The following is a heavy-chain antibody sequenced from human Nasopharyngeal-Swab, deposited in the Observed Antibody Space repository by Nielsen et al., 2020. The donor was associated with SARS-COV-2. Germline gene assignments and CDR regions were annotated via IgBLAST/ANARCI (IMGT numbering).Heavy chain of an antibody. CDR1: GFTFSNYR. J-gene: IGHJ4*02. D-gene: IGHD2/OR15-2a*01. CDR3: ARGRGSSTSMIGY. V-gene: IGHV3-74*01. Sequence: GESPQISCAASGFTFSNYRMHWVRQAPGKGLVWVSRTNGDGSSLNYADFVKGRFTISTDNAKSTLYLEMNSLRAEDTAVYYCARGRGSSTSMIGYWGQGTLITVSS. CDR2: TNGDGSSL.